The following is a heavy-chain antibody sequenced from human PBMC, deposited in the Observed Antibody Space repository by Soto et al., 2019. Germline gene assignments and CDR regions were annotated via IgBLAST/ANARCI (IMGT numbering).Heavy chain of an antibody. CDR3: ARAMREIVGVTAPFDY. D-gene: IGHD2-21*02. V-gene: IGHV3-21*01. Sequence: EVQLVESGGGLVKPGGSLRLSCAASGFTFSSYSMNWVRQAPGKGLEWVSSISSSSSYIYYADSVKGRFTISRDNAKTPLYLQMNSLRAEDTAVYYCARAMREIVGVTAPFDYWGQGTLVTVSS. CDR2: ISSSSSYI. J-gene: IGHJ4*02. CDR1: GFTFSSYS.